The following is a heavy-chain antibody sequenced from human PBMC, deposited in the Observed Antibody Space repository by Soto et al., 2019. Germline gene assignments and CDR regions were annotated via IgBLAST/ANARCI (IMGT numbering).Heavy chain of an antibody. CDR3: ARKKVRGPYYGMDV. D-gene: IGHD3-22*01. V-gene: IGHV4-31*03. CDR1: GGSISSGGYY. Sequence: QMQLQESGPGLVKPSQTLSLTCTVSGGSISSGGYYWSWIRQHPGKGLEWIGYIYYSGSTYYNPYLQSRVTITVDTSKNQFSLKLSSVTAAKTVLNYIARKKVRGPYYGMDVWGQGTTVTVSS. CDR2: IYYSGST. J-gene: IGHJ6*02.